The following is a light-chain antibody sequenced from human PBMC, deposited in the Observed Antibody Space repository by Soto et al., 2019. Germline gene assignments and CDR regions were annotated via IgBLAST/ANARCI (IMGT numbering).Light chain of an antibody. CDR3: SSYTTSNTRQIV. Sequence: ALTQPASVSGSPGQSITISCTGTGSDVGGYNYVSWYQQHPGKAPKFMIYGVSNRPSGVSNRFSGSKSGNTASLTISGLQAEDEADYYCSSYTTSNTRQIVFGTGTKVTVL. J-gene: IGLJ1*01. CDR2: GVS. CDR1: GSDVGGYNY. V-gene: IGLV2-14*01.